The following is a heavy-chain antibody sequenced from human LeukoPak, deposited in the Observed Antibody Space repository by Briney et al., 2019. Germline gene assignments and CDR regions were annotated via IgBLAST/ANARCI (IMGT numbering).Heavy chain of an antibody. CDR1: GGSLNDYL. J-gene: IGHJ3*02. CDR2: VGHSGTT. CDR3: SRELISSRAAFYT. V-gene: IGHV4-34*01. Sequence: SETLSLTCAVYGGSLNDYLWSWIRQPPGQGLEWIGEVGHSGTTNYNPSLKSRVTISVDTSKNQFSLKLTSVTAADTAVYYCSRELISSRAAFYTWGQGTVVTVSS. D-gene: IGHD3-10*01.